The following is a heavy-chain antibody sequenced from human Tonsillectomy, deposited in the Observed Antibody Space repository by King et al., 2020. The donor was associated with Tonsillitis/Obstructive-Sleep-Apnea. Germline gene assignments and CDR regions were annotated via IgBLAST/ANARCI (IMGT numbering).Heavy chain of an antibody. J-gene: IGHJ6*03. CDR3: ARRGVTGYYYYYYMDV. D-gene: IGHD2-21*02. Sequence: VQLVESGAEVKKPGESLKISCKGSGYSFTSYWIGWVRQMPGKGLEWMGFIYPGDSDTRYSPSFQGQVTISVDKSISTAYLQWSSLKASETAIYYCARRGVTGYYYYYYMDVWGKGTTVTVSS. CDR1: GYSFTSYW. CDR2: IYPGDSDT. V-gene: IGHV5-51*01.